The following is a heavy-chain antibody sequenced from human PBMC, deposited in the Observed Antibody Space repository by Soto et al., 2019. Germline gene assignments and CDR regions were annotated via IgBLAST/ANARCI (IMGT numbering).Heavy chain of an antibody. D-gene: IGHD3-22*01. CDR3: ARAGGDYYDSSGYYGY. CDR2: IYYSGST. Sequence: SETLSLTCTVSGGSVSSGSYYWSWIRQPPXKGLEWIGYIYYSGSTNYNPSLKSRVTISVDTSKNQFSLKLSSVTAADTAVYYCARAGGDYYDSSGYYGYWGQGTLVTVSS. V-gene: IGHV4-61*01. CDR1: GGSVSSGSYY. J-gene: IGHJ4*02.